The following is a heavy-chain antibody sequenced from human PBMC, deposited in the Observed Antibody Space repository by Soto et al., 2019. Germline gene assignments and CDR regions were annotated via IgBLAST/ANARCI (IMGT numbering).Heavy chain of an antibody. CDR3: AHNTYYDLLTCYYGDYFDY. Sequence: QVQLVESGGGVVQPGRSLRLSCAASAFTFSSYAMHWVRQAPGKGLECVAVMSHDGTNEDYAASVKGRFTLSRDNSKNTVYVQMNILRAEETAVYYSAHNTYYDLLTCYYGDYFDYWGQGTLVTVSS. J-gene: IGHJ4*02. V-gene: IGHV3-30*03. CDR1: AFTFSSYA. D-gene: IGHD3-9*01. CDR2: MSHDGTNE.